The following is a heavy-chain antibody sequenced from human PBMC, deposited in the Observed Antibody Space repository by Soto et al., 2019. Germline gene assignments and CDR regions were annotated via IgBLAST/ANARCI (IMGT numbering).Heavy chain of an antibody. D-gene: IGHD3-3*01. Sequence: GESLKISCKGSGYSFTSYWIGWVRQMPGKGLEWMGIIYPGDSDTRYSPSFQGQVTISADKSTSTAYLQWSSLKASDTAMYYCARHGGGITIFGVVITQAYGMDVWGEGTTVTVYS. CDR3: ARHGGGITIFGVVITQAYGMDV. J-gene: IGHJ6*04. CDR2: IYPGDSDT. CDR1: GYSFTSYW. V-gene: IGHV5-51*01.